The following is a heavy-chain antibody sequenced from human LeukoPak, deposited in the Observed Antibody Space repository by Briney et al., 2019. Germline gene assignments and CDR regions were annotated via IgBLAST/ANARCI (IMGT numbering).Heavy chain of an antibody. CDR3: AKDLSSGWSY. V-gene: IGHV3-48*01. CDR1: GFTFSSYS. CDR2: ISSSSSTI. D-gene: IGHD6-19*01. J-gene: IGHJ4*02. Sequence: GGSLRLSCAASGFTFSSYSMNWVRQAPGKGLEWVSYISSSSSTIYYADSVKGRFTISRDNAKNSLYLQMNSLRAEDTAVYYCAKDLSSGWSYWGQGTLVTVSS.